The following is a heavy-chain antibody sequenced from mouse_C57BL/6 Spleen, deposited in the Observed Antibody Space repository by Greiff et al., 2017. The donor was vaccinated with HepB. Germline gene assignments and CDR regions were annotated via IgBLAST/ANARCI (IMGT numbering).Heavy chain of an antibody. V-gene: IGHV5-9-1*02. CDR3: TRDNYDNEGDY. CDR1: GFTFSSHA. Sequence: EVQVVESGEGLVKPGESLKLSCAATGFTFSSHAMSWVRQTPEKRLEWVAYISSGGDYIYYADTVKGRFTISRDNARNTLYLQMSSLKSEDTAMYYCTRDNYDNEGDYWGQGTSVTVSS. J-gene: IGHJ4*01. D-gene: IGHD2-4*01. CDR2: ISSGGDYI.